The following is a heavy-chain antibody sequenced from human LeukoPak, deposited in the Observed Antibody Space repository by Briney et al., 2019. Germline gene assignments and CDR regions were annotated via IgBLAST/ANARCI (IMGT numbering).Heavy chain of an antibody. J-gene: IGHJ4*02. D-gene: IGHD3-10*01. Sequence: SETLSLTCTVSGGSISNSRDYWAWIRQPPGKGLEWIANIYYSGSTYYSPSLKSRVTISIDTSKNQFSLKVNSVTAADTAVYYCARDNPYGSGTDYWGQGTLVTVSS. CDR1: GGSISNSRDY. CDR2: IYYSGST. V-gene: IGHV4-39*07. CDR3: ARDNPYGSGTDY.